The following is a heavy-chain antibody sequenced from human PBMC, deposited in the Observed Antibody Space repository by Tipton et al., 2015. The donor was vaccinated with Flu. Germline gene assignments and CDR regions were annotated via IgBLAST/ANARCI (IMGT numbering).Heavy chain of an antibody. Sequence: GLVKPSETLSLTCAVSGYSITSGYYWGWIRQPPGKGLEWIGNIHQAGTSYYNPSLMSRITITVDRPKNHFSLRLTSVTAADTAVYYCARRDYSNYVSEPKSWFDSWGQGTLVTVSS. J-gene: IGHJ5*01. CDR1: GYSITSGYY. V-gene: IGHV4-38-2*01. CDR2: IHQAGTS. D-gene: IGHD4-11*01. CDR3: ARRDYSNYVSEPKSWFDS.